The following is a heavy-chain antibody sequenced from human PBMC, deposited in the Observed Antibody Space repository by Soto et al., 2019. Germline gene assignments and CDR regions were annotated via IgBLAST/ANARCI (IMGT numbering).Heavy chain of an antibody. CDR2: INHSGST. CDR1: GGSFSGYY. Sequence: SETLSLTCAVYGGSFSGYYWSWIRQPPGKGLEWIGEINHSGSTNYNPSLKSRVTISVDTSKNQFSLKLSSVTAADTAVYYCARVGSSSWSSWFDPWGQGTLVTLSS. J-gene: IGHJ5*02. V-gene: IGHV4-34*01. D-gene: IGHD6-13*01. CDR3: ARVGSSSWSSWFDP.